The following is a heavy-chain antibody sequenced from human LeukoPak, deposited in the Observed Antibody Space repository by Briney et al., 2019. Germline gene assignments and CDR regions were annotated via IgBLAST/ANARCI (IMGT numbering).Heavy chain of an antibody. J-gene: IGHJ5*02. D-gene: IGHD1-26*01. Sequence: EASVKVSCKASGYTFTGYYMHWVRQAPGQGLEWMGWINPNSGGTNYAQKFQGRVTMTTDTSTSTASMELRSLRSDDTAVYYCARDHAAGWELPLNWFDPWGQGTLVTVSS. V-gene: IGHV1-2*02. CDR1: GYTFTGYY. CDR2: INPNSGGT. CDR3: ARDHAAGWELPLNWFDP.